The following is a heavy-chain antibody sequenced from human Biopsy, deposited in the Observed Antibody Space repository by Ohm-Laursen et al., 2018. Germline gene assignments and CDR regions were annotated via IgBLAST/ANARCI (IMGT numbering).Heavy chain of an antibody. V-gene: IGHV1-69*04. CDR1: GGIFSRYV. D-gene: IGHD1-26*01. CDR2: IIPLLGIT. CDR3: ERDALGGGSYRFFY. J-gene: IGHJ4*02. Sequence: SVKVSCKASGGIFSRYVMSWVRQAPGQGLEWMGRIIPLLGITNYAQKFQGRVTITADESTSTAYMELSSLRSDDTAVYYCERDALGGGSYRFFYWGQGSLVTVSS.